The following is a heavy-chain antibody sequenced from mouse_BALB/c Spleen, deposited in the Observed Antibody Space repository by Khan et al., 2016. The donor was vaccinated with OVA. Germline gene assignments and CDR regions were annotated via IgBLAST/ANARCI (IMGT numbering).Heavy chain of an antibody. J-gene: IGHJ2*01. D-gene: IGHD1-1*01. Sequence: EVKLMESGGDLVQPGGSRKLSCAASGFTFSSYGMHWVRQAPEKGLEWVAYISGDSNTIYYADTVKGRFTISRDNPRNTLFLQMTSLMSEDTAMNYCATSYFYGYYIDYWGRGTTLTVSS. CDR3: ATSYFYGYYIDY. CDR1: GFTFSSYG. V-gene: IGHV5-17*02. CDR2: ISGDSNTI.